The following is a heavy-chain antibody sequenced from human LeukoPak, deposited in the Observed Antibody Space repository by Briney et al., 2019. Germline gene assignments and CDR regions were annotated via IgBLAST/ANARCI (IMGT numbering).Heavy chain of an antibody. Sequence: GGSLRLSCAASGFTFSSYGMHWVRQAPGKGLEWVAFIRYDGSNKYYADSVKGRFTISRDNSKNTLYLQMNSLRAEDTAVYYCANPAAPKFQNWFAPWGQGTLVTVPS. CDR3: ANPAAPKFQNWFAP. CDR1: GFTFSSYG. J-gene: IGHJ5*02. D-gene: IGHD2-21*01. V-gene: IGHV3-30*02. CDR2: IRYDGSNK.